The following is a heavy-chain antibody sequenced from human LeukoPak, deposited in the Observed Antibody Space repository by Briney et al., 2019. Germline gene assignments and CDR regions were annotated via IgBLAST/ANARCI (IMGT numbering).Heavy chain of an antibody. J-gene: IGHJ4*02. D-gene: IGHD4-17*01. CDR2: LYYSGST. Sequence: SETLSLTCAVYGGSISSSSYYWGWIRQPPGKGLEWIGSLYYSGSTYYNPSLKSRVTISVDTSKNQFSLKLSSVTAADTAVYYCARVPTVTFFDYWGQGTLVTVSS. CDR1: GGSISSSSYY. V-gene: IGHV4-39*01. CDR3: ARVPTVTFFDY.